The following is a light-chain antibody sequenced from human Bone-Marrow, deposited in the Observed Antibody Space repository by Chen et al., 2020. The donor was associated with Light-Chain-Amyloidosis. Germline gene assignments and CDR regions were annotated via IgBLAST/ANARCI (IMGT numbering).Light chain of an antibody. CDR3: QVWDRSSDRPV. CDR2: DDS. Sequence: SYVLTQPSSVSVAPGQTATIAWGGNNIGSTSVHWYQQTPGQAPLLVVCDDSDRPSGIPERLSGSNSGNTATLTISRGEAGDEADYYCQVWDRSSDRPVFGGGTKLTVL. J-gene: IGLJ3*02. CDR1: NIGSTS. V-gene: IGLV3-21*02.